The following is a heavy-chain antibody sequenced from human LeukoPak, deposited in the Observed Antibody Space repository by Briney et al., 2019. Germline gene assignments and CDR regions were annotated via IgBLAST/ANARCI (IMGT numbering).Heavy chain of an antibody. Sequence: ASVKVACKASGYTFSDYHMHWVRQAPGQGLEWMGWINPNSGGTIYAQKFQGRATMTRDTSITTAYMELSRLRSDDTAVYYCARARAPGDPFDIWGQGTMVTVSS. CDR3: ARARAPGDPFDI. J-gene: IGHJ3*02. D-gene: IGHD1-26*01. V-gene: IGHV1-2*02. CDR1: GYTFSDYH. CDR2: INPNSGGT.